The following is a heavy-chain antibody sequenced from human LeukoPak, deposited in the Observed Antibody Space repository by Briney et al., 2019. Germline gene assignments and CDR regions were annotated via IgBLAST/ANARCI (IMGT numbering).Heavy chain of an antibody. D-gene: IGHD3-10*01. CDR3: ARSSTRWFGELLQNYYYYYMDV. J-gene: IGHJ6*03. CDR1: GFTFSTYW. Sequence: GGSLRLSCAASGFTFSTYWMSWVRQAPGKGQEWVANINQDGSERYYVDSVKGRFTISRDNAKNSLYLQMNSLRAEDTAVYYCARSSTRWFGELLQNYYYYYMDVWGKGTTVTISS. V-gene: IGHV3-7*01. CDR2: INQDGSER.